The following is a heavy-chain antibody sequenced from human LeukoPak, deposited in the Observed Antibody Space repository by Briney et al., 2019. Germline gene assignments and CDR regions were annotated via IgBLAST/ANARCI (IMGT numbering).Heavy chain of an antibody. CDR2: INPNSGGT. D-gene: IGHD6-13*01. V-gene: IGHV1-2*02. J-gene: IGHJ4*02. CDR1: GYTFTSYY. CDR3: ARVDAAAGTVGDY. Sequence: ASVKVSCKASGYTFTSYYMHWVRQAPGQGLEWMGWINPNSGGTNYAQKFQGRVTMTRDTSISTAYMELSRLRSDDTAVYYCARVDAAAGTVGDYWGQGTLVTVSS.